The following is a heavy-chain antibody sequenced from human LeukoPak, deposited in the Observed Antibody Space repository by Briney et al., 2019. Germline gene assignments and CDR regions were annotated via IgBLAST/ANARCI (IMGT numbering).Heavy chain of an antibody. CDR3: ARRAAAGQTYEYFQH. CDR1: GFTFSSYW. J-gene: IGHJ1*01. V-gene: IGHV3-74*01. D-gene: IGHD6-13*01. Sequence: GGSLRLSCVASGFTFSSYWMYWVRQAPGKGLVWVSRIYNDGNMINYADSVKGRFTISRDNSKNTLYLQMNSLRAEDTAVYYCARRAAAGQTYEYFQHWGQGTLVTVSS. CDR2: IYNDGNMI.